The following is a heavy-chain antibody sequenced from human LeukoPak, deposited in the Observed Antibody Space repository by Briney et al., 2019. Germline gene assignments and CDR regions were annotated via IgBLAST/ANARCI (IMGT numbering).Heavy chain of an antibody. CDR2: IYYSGST. CDR1: GGSISSSSYY. D-gene: IGHD3-10*01. J-gene: IGHJ3*02. CDR3: ARLAITMVRGADDAFDI. V-gene: IGHV4-39*01. Sequence: SETLSLTCTVSGGSISSSSYYWGWIRQPPGKGLEWIGSIYYSGSTYYNPSLKSRVTISVDTSKNQFSLKLSSVTAADTAVYYCARLAITMVRGADDAFDIWGQGTMVTVSS.